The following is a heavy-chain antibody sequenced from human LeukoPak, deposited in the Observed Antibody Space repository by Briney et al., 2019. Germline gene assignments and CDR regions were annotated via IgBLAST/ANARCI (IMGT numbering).Heavy chain of an antibody. J-gene: IGHJ4*02. Sequence: GGSLRLSCAASGFTFSSYAMSWVRQAPGKGLEWVSAVTAGADKTWSADSVRGRFTISRDNSKNTLYLQMNNLRPEDTAVYYCAKGPMVRGVIIFIGYFDYWGQGTLVTVSS. V-gene: IGHV3-23*01. CDR1: GFTFSSYA. CDR2: VTAGADKT. D-gene: IGHD3-10*01. CDR3: AKGPMVRGVIIFIGYFDY.